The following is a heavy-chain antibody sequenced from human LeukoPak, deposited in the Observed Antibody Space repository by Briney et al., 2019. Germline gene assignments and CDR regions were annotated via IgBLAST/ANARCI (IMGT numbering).Heavy chain of an antibody. Sequence: PGGTLRLSCAASGFIFSTYGMSWVRQAPGKGLEWVSVIYSGGSTYYADSVKGRFTISRDNSKNTLYLQMNSLRAEDTAVYYCARDRWFGDPLDYWGQGTLVTVSS. J-gene: IGHJ4*02. CDR3: ARDRWFGDPLDY. CDR1: GFIFSTYG. V-gene: IGHV3-66*01. CDR2: IYSGGST. D-gene: IGHD3-10*01.